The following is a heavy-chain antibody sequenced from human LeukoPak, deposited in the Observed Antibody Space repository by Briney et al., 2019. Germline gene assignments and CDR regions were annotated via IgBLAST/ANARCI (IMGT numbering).Heavy chain of an antibody. CDR2: LYYTGST. Sequence: SETLSLTCSVSGGSISSRYYWGWIRQSPGKGLEWIGGLYYTGSTYYNPSLKSRITISVDTSKNQFSLKLSSVTAADTAVYYCATTGVVAATNFDYWGQGTLVTVSS. D-gene: IGHD2-15*01. CDR3: ATTGVVAATNFDY. CDR1: GGSISSRYY. V-gene: IGHV4-39*01. J-gene: IGHJ4*02.